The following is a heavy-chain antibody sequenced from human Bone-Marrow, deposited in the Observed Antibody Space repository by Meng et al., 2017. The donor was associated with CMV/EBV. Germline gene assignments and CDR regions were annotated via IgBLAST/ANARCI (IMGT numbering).Heavy chain of an antibody. D-gene: IGHD2-15*01. CDR3: AGVVEVAATQGRTGWFDP. Sequence: GESLKISCAASGFTFGSYWMSWVRQAPGKGLEWVANIKQDGSEKYYGDSVKGRFTISRDNAKNSLYLQMNSLRDEDTAVYYGAGVVEVAATQGRTGWFDPWGQGTLVTVSS. CDR2: IKQDGSEK. CDR1: GFTFGSYW. V-gene: IGHV3-7*03. J-gene: IGHJ5*02.